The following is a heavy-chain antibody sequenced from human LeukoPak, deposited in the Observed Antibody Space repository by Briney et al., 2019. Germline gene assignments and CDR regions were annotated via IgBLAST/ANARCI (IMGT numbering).Heavy chain of an antibody. CDR3: ARDRIVATGGSWFDP. V-gene: IGHV6-1*01. Sequence: LSQTLSLTCALSGDSVSSNSAAWSWVRQSPSRGLEWLGRTYYRSKLYNDYAVSVKSRITINPDTSKNQFSLQLNSVTPEDTAVYYCARDRIVATGGSWFDPWGQGTLVTVSS. J-gene: IGHJ5*02. D-gene: IGHD5-12*01. CDR1: GDSVSSNSAA. CDR2: TYYRSKLYN.